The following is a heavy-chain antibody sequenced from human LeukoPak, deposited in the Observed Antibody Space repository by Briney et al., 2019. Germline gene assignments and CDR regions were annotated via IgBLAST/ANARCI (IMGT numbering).Heavy chain of an antibody. Sequence: EASVKVSCKASGYTFTSYGISWVRQAPGQGLEWMGWISAYNVNTNNAQKLQGRVTMTTDTSTSTAYMELRSLRPDDTAVYYCARDRDGYNGGDYWGQGTLVTVSS. J-gene: IGHJ4*02. CDR2: ISAYNVNT. D-gene: IGHD5-24*01. CDR1: GYTFTSYG. V-gene: IGHV1-18*01. CDR3: ARDRDGYNGGDY.